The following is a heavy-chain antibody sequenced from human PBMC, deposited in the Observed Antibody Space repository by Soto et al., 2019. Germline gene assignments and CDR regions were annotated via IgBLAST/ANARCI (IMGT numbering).Heavy chain of an antibody. Sequence: SETLSLTCTVSGGSISSGGYYWSWIRQHPGKGLEWIGYIYYSGSTYYNPSLKSRVTISVDTSKNQFSLKLSSVTAADTAVYYCARDSSVYDYIWGSYREGPAHTDAFDIWGQGTMVTVSS. D-gene: IGHD3-16*02. J-gene: IGHJ3*02. CDR1: GGSISSGGYY. V-gene: IGHV4-31*03. CDR3: ARDSSVYDYIWGSYREGPAHTDAFDI. CDR2: IYYSGST.